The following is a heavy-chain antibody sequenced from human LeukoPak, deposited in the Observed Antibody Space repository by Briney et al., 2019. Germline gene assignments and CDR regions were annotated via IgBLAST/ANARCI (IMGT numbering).Heavy chain of an antibody. CDR1: GFTFGDYA. CDR3: TSFSV. Sequence: GGSLRLSCTTSGFTFGDYAMSWVRRAPGKGLEWVGRIRSKTDGGTADYAAPVKGRFTISRDDSENTLYLQMNGLKTEDTAVYYRTSFSVWAKGTTVTISS. CDR2: IRSKTDGGTA. V-gene: IGHV3-15*01. D-gene: IGHD3-3*02. J-gene: IGHJ6*04.